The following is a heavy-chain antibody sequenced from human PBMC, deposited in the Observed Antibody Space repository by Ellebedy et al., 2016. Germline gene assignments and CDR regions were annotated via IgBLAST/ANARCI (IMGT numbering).Heavy chain of an antibody. CDR2: IYYSGST. CDR3: ARVDYYDSSGYLYYFDY. D-gene: IGHD3-22*01. Sequence: SETLSLXXTVSGGSISSGGYYWSWIRQHPGKGLEWIGYIYYSGSTYYSPSLKSRVTISVDTSKNQFSLKLSSVTAADTAVYYCARVDYYDSSGYLYYFDYWGQGTLVTVSS. V-gene: IGHV4-31*03. CDR1: GGSISSGGYY. J-gene: IGHJ4*02.